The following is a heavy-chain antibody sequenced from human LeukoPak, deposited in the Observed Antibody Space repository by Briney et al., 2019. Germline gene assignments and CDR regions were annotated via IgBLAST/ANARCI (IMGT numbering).Heavy chain of an antibody. V-gene: IGHV3-74*01. CDR1: GFTFSNYW. D-gene: IGHD4-11*01. CDR3: ARGYSNYVDY. Sequence: QPGGSLRLSCAASGFTFSNYWMHWVRQVPGEGLVWVSRINSDGSITTYADSVKGRFTFSRDNAKKTLYLQMNSLRDEDTAVYYCARGYSNYVDYWGQGTLVTVSS. J-gene: IGHJ4*02. CDR2: INSDGSIT.